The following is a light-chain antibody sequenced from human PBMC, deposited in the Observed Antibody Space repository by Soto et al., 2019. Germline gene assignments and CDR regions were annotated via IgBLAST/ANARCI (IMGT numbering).Light chain of an antibody. CDR2: EVT. Sequence: QSVLTQPASVSGSPGQSITISCTGTSSDVGAYNHVSWYQLHPGKAPQLIIFEVTNRPSGFSTRFSVSKSGDTASLTIAGLHPEDGADYYCSSYTSSSTLDVFGTGTKLTVL. CDR1: SSDVGAYNH. V-gene: IGLV2-14*01. J-gene: IGLJ1*01. CDR3: SSYTSSSTLDV.